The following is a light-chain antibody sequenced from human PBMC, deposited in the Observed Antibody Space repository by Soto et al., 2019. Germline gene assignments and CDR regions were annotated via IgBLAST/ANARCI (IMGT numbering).Light chain of an antibody. CDR2: AAT. V-gene: IGKV3-20*01. CDR1: QSLSTYS. CDR3: QQVNSYPLT. Sequence: EIVLTQSPGTLSVSPGERATLSCRASQSLSTYSLAWYQQKPGQTPRLLIYAATVLQGGVPSRFSGTGSATEFILTISSLQPEDFATYYCQQVNSYPLTFGGGTRVEIK. J-gene: IGKJ4*01.